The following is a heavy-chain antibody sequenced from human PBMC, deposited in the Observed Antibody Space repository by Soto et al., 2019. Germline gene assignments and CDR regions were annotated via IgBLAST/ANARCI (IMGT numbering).Heavy chain of an antibody. CDR2: INRDGSIK. CDR3: ARDRAPGEMATTFDY. V-gene: IGHV3-74*01. CDR1: GFTFSEHW. J-gene: IGHJ4*02. Sequence: GGSLRLSCAASGFTFSEHWMHWVRQTPGKGLVWVSRINRDGSIKGYADSVKGRFTISRDNTKNTLYLVMNSLKAEDTAVYYCARDRAPGEMATTFDYWGQGSQVTVSS.